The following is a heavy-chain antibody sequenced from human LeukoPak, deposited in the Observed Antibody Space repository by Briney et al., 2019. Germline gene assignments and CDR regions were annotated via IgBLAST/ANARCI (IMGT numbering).Heavy chain of an antibody. CDR2: ISGSGGST. CDR1: GFTFSSYA. V-gene: IGHV3-23*01. CDR3: AKRRRIQLWPGDYFDY. J-gene: IGHJ4*02. D-gene: IGHD5-18*01. Sequence: GVSLRLSCAASGFTFSSYAMICVRQAPGKGLEWVSAISGSGGSTYYADSVKGRFTISRDNSKNTLYLQMNSLRAEDTAVYYCAKRRRIQLWPGDYFDYWGQGTLVTVSS.